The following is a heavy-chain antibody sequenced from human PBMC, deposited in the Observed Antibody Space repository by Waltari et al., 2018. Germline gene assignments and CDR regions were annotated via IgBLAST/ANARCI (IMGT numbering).Heavy chain of an antibody. J-gene: IGHJ3*02. CDR1: GGSFSGYY. Sequence: QVQLQQWGAGLLKPSETLSLPCAVYGGSFSGYYCSWLRQPPGKGLEWIGEINHSGSTNYNPSLKRRVTISVDTSKNQFSLKLSSVTAADTAVYYCAREDDTMVRGVIRAFDIWGQGTMVTVSS. CDR2: INHSGST. CDR3: AREDDTMVRGVIRAFDI. V-gene: IGHV4-34*01. D-gene: IGHD3-10*01.